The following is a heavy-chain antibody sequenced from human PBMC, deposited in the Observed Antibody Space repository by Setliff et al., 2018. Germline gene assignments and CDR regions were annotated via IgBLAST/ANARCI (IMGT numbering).Heavy chain of an antibody. CDR3: AKFSPDAYNFDY. V-gene: IGHV3-48*03. CDR1: GFTFSSYE. CDR2: ISRGGSTI. J-gene: IGHJ4*02. Sequence: GGSLRLSCAASGFTFSSYEMNWVRQAPGKGLEWVSYISRGGSTIYYADSVKGRFTVSRDNTKNFLYLQMNSLRAEDTAVYYCAKFSPDAYNFDYWGQGTLVTVSS. D-gene: IGHD2-2*01.